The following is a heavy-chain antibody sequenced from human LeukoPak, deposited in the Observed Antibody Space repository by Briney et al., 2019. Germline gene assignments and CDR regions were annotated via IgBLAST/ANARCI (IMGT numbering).Heavy chain of an antibody. CDR2: IWYDGSNK. D-gene: IGHD3-10*01. J-gene: IGHJ6*04. Sequence: GRSLRLSCEASGFTFSNHGMHWVRQAPGKGLEGVAVIWYDGSNKYYADSLKGRFTIPRDNSKNTLLLQMNSPRAEDTAVYFCARGYGSGSPLYYYYGMDVWGKGTTVTVSS. V-gene: IGHV3-33*01. CDR1: GFTFSNHG. CDR3: ARGYGSGSPLYYYYGMDV.